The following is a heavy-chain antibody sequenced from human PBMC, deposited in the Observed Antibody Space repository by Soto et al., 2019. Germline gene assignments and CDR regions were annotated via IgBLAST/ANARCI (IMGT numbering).Heavy chain of an antibody. D-gene: IGHD3-9*01. CDR3: ARQVYNYDILAHHDFDI. V-gene: IGHV5-51*01. CDR1: GYSFTTYW. J-gene: IGHJ3*02. CDR2: IYPGDSDT. Sequence: PGESLKISCKGSGYSFTTYWIGWVRQMPGKGLEWMGIIYPGDSDTRNSPSFQGQVTISADKSISTAYLQWSSLKASDTAMYYCARQVYNYDILAHHDFDIWGQGTMVTVSS.